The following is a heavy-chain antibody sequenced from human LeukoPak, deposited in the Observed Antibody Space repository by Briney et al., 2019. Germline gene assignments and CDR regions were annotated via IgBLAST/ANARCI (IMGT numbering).Heavy chain of an antibody. CDR2: FDPEGGET. V-gene: IGHV1-24*01. CDR1: GYTLTELS. Sequence: ASVKVSCKVSGYTLTELSMHWVRQVPGKGLEWMGGFDPEGGETIYAQKFQGRVTMTEDTSTDTAYMELSSLRSEDTAVYYCATEGGIGSLGGPWGQGTLVTVSS. CDR3: ATEGGIGSLGGP. D-gene: IGHD6-13*01. J-gene: IGHJ5*02.